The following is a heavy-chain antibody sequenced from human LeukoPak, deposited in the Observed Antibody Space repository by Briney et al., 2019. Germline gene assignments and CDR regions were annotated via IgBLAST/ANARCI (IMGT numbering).Heavy chain of an antibody. Sequence: LSLTCAVYGGSFSGYYWSWIRQPPGKGLEWVAVISYDGSNKYYADSVKGRFTISRDNSKNTLYLQMNSLRAEDTAVYYCARGSGYCTNGVCSRFDYWGQGTLVTVSS. V-gene: IGHV3-30*16. J-gene: IGHJ4*02. CDR1: GGSFSGYY. D-gene: IGHD2-8*01. CDR2: ISYDGSNK. CDR3: ARGSGYCTNGVCSRFDY.